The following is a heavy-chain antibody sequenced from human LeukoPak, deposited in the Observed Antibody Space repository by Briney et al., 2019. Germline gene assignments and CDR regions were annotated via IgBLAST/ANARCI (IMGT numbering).Heavy chain of an antibody. Sequence: SETLSLTCTVSGGSISSGSYYWSWIRQPAGKGREWIGRIYTSGSTNYNPSLKSRVTISVDTSKNQFSLKLSSVTAADTAVYYCARDISGYYFGWFDPWGQGTLVTVSS. CDR2: IYTSGST. CDR3: ARDISGYYFGWFDP. V-gene: IGHV4-61*02. CDR1: GGSISSGSYY. J-gene: IGHJ5*02. D-gene: IGHD3-22*01.